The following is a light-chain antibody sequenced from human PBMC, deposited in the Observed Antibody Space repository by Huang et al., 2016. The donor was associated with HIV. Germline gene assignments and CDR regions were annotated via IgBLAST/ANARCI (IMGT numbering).Light chain of an antibody. CDR3: QESDTWPRLT. CDR1: QSVSHY. V-gene: IGKV3-11*01. J-gene: IGKJ4*01. CDR2: GAS. Sequence: IVLTQSPASLSLSPGERATLSCRASQSVSHYLAWYQHKPGKPPRLRIYGASRRATDIPTRFNGTGSGTDFTLTISSLETEDSAVYYCQESDTWPRLTLGGGTKVEIK.